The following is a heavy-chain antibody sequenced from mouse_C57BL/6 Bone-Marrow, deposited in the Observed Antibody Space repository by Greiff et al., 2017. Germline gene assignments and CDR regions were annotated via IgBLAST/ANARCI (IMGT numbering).Heavy chain of an antibody. Sequence: DVQLQESGPVLVKPGASVKMSCKASGYTFTDYYMTWVKQSHGKSLEWIGVINPYNGGTSYNHTVKGKATLTVDKSSSTAYMELNNLTAEDSEVYYCVSYYDSSSSDYWGQGTTLTVSS. V-gene: IGHV1-19*01. J-gene: IGHJ2*01. D-gene: IGHD1-1*01. CDR2: INPYNGGT. CDR1: GYTFTDYY. CDR3: VSYYDSSSSDY.